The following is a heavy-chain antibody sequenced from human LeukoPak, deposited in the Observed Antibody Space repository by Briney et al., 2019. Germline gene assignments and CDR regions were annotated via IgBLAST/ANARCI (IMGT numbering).Heavy chain of an antibody. CDR2: IIPILGIA. CDR3: ATQTSPRPGYQRLMIYYYYGMDV. J-gene: IGHJ6*02. D-gene: IGHD2-2*01. V-gene: IGHV1-69*04. CDR1: GGTFSSYA. Sequence: GASVKVSCKASGGTFSSYAISWVRQAPGQGLEWMGRIIPILGIANYAQKFQGRVTITADKSTSTAYMELSSLRSEDTAVYYCATQTSPRPGYQRLMIYYYYGMDVWGQGTTVTVSS.